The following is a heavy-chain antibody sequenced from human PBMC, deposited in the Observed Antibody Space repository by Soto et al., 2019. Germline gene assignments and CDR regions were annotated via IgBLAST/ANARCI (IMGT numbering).Heavy chain of an antibody. V-gene: IGHV4-38-2*01. Sequence: SETLSLTCAVSGYSISTGYYWGWIRQPPGKGLEWIGMIYHTANTYYNVSLKSRVTISVDTSKNQFSLRLTSVTAADTAVYYCARVMPSRAFDIRGQGTMVTVSS. D-gene: IGHD3-16*01. CDR1: GYSISTGYY. J-gene: IGHJ3*02. CDR2: IYHTANT. CDR3: ARVMPSRAFDI.